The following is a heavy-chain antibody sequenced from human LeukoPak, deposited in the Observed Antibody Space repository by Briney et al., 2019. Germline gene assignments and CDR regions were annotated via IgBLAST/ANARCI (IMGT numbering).Heavy chain of an antibody. CDR2: IYYSGST. V-gene: IGHV4-31*03. J-gene: IGHJ4*02. CDR3: ARTTYYYDSSGPPSYLDY. CDR1: GGSISSGGYY. D-gene: IGHD3-22*01. Sequence: SETLSLTCTVSGGSISSGGYYWSWIRQHPGKGLEWIGYIYYSGSTYYNPSLKSRVTISVDTSKNQFSLKLSSVTAADTAVYYCARTTYYYDSSGPPSYLDYWGQGTLVTVSP.